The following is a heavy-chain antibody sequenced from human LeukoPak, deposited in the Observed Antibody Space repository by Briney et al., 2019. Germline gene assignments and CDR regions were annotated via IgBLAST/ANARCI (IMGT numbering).Heavy chain of an antibody. CDR3: TRVLSLLRYFDWLSRYFDY. V-gene: IGHV3-49*03. D-gene: IGHD3-9*01. CDR1: GFTFGDYA. J-gene: IGHJ4*02. CDR2: IRSKAYGGTT. Sequence: GGSLRLSCTGSGFTFGDYAMSWFRQAPGKGLEWVGFIRSKAYGGTTEYAASVKGRFTISRDDSKSIAYLQMNSLKTEDTAVYYCTRVLSLLRYFDWLSRYFDYWGQGTLVTVSS.